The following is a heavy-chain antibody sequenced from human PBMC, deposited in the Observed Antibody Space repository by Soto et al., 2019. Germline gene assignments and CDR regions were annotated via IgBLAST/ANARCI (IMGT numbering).Heavy chain of an antibody. CDR2: ISGSGGST. J-gene: IGHJ5*02. D-gene: IGHD2-15*01. V-gene: IGHV3-23*01. Sequence: EVQLLESGGGLVQPGGSLRLSCAASGFTFSSYAMSWVRQAPGKGLEWVSAISGSGGSTYYADSVKGRFSISRDNSNNTLYLQMNSLRAEDTALYYCAKDPDIVVVVPPTRWFDPWGQGTLVTVSS. CDR1: GFTFSSYA. CDR3: AKDPDIVVVVPPTRWFDP.